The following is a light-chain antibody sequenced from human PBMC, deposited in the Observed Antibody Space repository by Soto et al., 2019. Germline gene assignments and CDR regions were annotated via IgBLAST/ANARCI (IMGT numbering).Light chain of an antibody. V-gene: IGLV1-44*01. CDR1: SSNIGSNT. Sequence: QSVLTQSPSASGTPGQRVTISCSGSSSNIGSNTVNWYQQLPGMAPKLLIYSNNQRPSGVPDRFSGSKSGTSASLAISGLQSEDEADYYCAAWDDSLNGWVFGGGTKLTVL. CDR3: AAWDDSLNGWV. J-gene: IGLJ3*02. CDR2: SNN.